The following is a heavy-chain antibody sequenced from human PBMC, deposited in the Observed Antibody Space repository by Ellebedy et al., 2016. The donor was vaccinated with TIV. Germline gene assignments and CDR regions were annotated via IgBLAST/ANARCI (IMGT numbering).Heavy chain of an antibody. D-gene: IGHD2-8*02. V-gene: IGHV3-53*01. CDR1: GFTVSSNY. CDR2: QHSTDIP. CDR3: ARTDCSGRSCYSFFNH. Sequence: GGPLRLSCVASGFTVSSNYMFWVRQAPGKGLEWVALQHSTDIPYYADSVRVRFTVSRDDSQNKLFLQMNNLRGDDTAVYYCARTDCSGRSCYSFFNHWGQGTLVTVSS. J-gene: IGHJ1*01.